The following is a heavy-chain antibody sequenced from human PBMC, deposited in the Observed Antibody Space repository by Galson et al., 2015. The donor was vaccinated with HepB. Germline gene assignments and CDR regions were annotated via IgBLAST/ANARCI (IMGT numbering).Heavy chain of an antibody. CDR3: SVSLDY. V-gene: IGHV3-7*01. Sequence: SLRLSCAASGFTFSNYAMNWVRQPPGKGLQWVANINEDGSEKNYVDSVKGRFTISRDNARNSLYLQMNSLRVEDMGVYYCSVSLDYWGQGALVTVSS. CDR1: GFTFSNYA. J-gene: IGHJ4*02. CDR2: INEDGSEK.